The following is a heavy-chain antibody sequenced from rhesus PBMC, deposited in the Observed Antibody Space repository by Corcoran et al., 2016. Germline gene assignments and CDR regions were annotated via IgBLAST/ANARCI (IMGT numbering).Heavy chain of an antibody. CDR3: ARANGNYVGSGLDS. D-gene: IGHD4-35*01. J-gene: IGHJ6*01. V-gene: IGHV4-122*02. CDR1: GGSISSSSYH. CDR2: ISYSGST. Sequence: QVQLQESGPGLVKPSVTLSLTCAVSGGSISSSSYHWSWKRQGPGKGLEWIGYISYSGSTSYNPSLKSRVTISRDTSKNQFSLKLSSVTAADTAVYYCARANGNYVGSGLDSWGQGVVVTVSS.